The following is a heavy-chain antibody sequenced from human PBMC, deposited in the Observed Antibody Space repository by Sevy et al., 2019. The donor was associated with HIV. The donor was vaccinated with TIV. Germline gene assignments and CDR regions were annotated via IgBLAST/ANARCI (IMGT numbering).Heavy chain of an antibody. CDR2: IIPIFGTA. D-gene: IGHD3-22*01. Sequence: ASVKVSCKASGGTFSSYAISWVRQAPGQGLEWMGGIIPIFGTANYAQKFQGRVTITAAESTGTAYMELSSLRSEDTAVYYCARPRITMIVVDAFDIWGQGTMVTVSS. V-gene: IGHV1-69*13. J-gene: IGHJ3*02. CDR3: ARPRITMIVVDAFDI. CDR1: GGTFSSYA.